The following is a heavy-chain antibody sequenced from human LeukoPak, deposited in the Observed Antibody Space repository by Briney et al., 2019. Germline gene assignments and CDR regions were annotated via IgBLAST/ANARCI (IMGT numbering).Heavy chain of an antibody. CDR2: INTNTGNP. CDR3: ARMGYDSSGYYHSSYYYYYMDV. CDR1: GYTFISYA. V-gene: IGHV7-4-1*02. J-gene: IGHJ6*03. Sequence: ASVKVSCKASGYTFISYAMNWVRQAPGQGLEWMGWINTNTGNPTYAQGFTGRFVFSLDTSVSTAYLQISSLKAEDTAVYYCARMGYDSSGYYHSSYYYYYMDVWGKGTTVTVSS. D-gene: IGHD3-22*01.